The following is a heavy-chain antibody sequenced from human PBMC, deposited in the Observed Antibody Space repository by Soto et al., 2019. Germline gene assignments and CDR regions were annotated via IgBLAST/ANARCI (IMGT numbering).Heavy chain of an antibody. V-gene: IGHV3-23*01. CDR1: GFSFSDYA. CDR2: ISESGGST. J-gene: IGHJ4*02. Sequence: TVGSLRLSCAASGFSFSDYAMSWVRQAPGKGLEWVSVISESGGSTHYADSVRGRFTVSRDNSKNSLSLRMNSLRDEDTAVYFCAKRSPYSSGWYSPIFDYWGQGALVTVS. CDR3: AKRSPYSSGWYSPIFDY. D-gene: IGHD6-13*01.